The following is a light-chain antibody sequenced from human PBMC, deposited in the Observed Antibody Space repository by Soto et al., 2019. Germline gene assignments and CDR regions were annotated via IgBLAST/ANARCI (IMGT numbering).Light chain of an antibody. CDR2: RSS. CDR1: QTISNY. CDR3: QQYYIYAT. Sequence: DIQMTQSPSTLSASVGDRVTITCRASQTISNYLTWYQQRPGKAPKLLIYRSSILQNGVPSRFSGSGSGTECTLTISSLQPDDFATYCCQQYYIYATFGQGTRVEI. V-gene: IGKV1-5*03. J-gene: IGKJ1*01.